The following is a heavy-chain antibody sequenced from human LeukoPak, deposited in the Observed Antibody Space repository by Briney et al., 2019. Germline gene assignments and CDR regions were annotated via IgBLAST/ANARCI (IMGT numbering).Heavy chain of an antibody. CDR1: GFTFSSYA. V-gene: IGHV3-23*01. Sequence: GGSVRLSCAASGFTFSSYAMSWVRQAPGKGLEWVSAISGSGGSTYYADSVKGRFTISRDNSKNTLYLQMNSLRAEDTAVYYCAKGCLDYYDSSGYYYLGYYFDYWGQGTLVTVSS. CDR2: ISGSGGST. D-gene: IGHD3-22*01. CDR3: AKGCLDYYDSSGYYYLGYYFDY. J-gene: IGHJ4*02.